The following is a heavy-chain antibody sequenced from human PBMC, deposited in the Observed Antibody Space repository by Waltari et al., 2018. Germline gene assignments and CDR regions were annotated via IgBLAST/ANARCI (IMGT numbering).Heavy chain of an antibody. J-gene: IGHJ4*02. D-gene: IGHD1-1*01. CDR3: TRDLIGTDDY. V-gene: IGHV3-49*03. Sequence: EVQLVESGGGLVQPGRSLRLSCTASGFTFGDSAMSWFRQAPGKGLEWVGFIRRKAYGGTTEYAASVKGRFTISRDDSKSIAYLQMNSLKTEDTAVYYCTRDLIGTDDYWGQGALVTVSS. CDR1: GFTFGDSA. CDR2: IRRKAYGGTT.